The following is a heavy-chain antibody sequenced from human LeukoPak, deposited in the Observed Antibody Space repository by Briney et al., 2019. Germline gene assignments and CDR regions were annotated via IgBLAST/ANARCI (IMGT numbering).Heavy chain of an antibody. V-gene: IGHV4-59*12. CDR1: GVSISSYY. Sequence: NPSETLSLTCTVSGVSISSYYWSWIRPPPGKGLEWIGYIYYSGSTNYNPSLKRRVTISVDTSKNQFSLKLSSVTAADTAVYYCARVILMSTPLVVPAAINMDVWGKGTTVTVSS. CDR2: IYYSGST. D-gene: IGHD2-2*01. CDR3: ARVILMSTPLVVPAAINMDV. J-gene: IGHJ6*03.